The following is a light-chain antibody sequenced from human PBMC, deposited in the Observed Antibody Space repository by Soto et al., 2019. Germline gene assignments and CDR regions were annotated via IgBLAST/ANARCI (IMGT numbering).Light chain of an antibody. J-gene: IGKJ1*01. CDR2: GAS. CDR3: QHYNSWPRTWT. CDR1: QSVSIN. Sequence: EIVMTQSPATLSVSPGERATLSCRASQSVSINLAWYQQKPGQAPRLLIYGASTRATGIPARFSGSGSGTEFTLTISSLQSEDFAXYHXQHYNSWPRTWTFGQGTKVEIK. V-gene: IGKV3-15*01.